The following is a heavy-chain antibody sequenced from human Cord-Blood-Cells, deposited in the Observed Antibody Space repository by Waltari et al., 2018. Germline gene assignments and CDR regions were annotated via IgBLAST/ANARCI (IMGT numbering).Heavy chain of an antibody. CDR1: GYTFTGYY. CDR3: ARVRRSGYDLSAFDI. Sequence: QVQLVQSGAEVKKPGASVKVSCKASGYTFTGYYMHWVRQAPGQGLEWMGWSNPNSGGTNYAQKFQGWVTMTRDTSISTAYMELSRLRSDDTAVYYCARVRRSGYDLSAFDIWGQGTMVTVSS. D-gene: IGHD5-12*01. V-gene: IGHV1-2*04. CDR2: SNPNSGGT. J-gene: IGHJ3*02.